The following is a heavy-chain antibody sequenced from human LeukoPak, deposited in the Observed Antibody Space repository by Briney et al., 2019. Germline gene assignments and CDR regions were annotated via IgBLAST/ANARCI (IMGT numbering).Heavy chain of an antibody. V-gene: IGHV4-34*01. J-gene: IGHJ4*02. CDR3: ARGRGGLRYFDWLSTTGYIDY. D-gene: IGHD3-9*01. CDR2: INHSGST. Sequence: SETLSLTCAVYGGSFSGYYWSWIRQPPGKGLEWIGEINHSGSTNYNPSLKSRVTISVDTSKNQFSLKLSSVTAADTAVYYCARGRGGLRYFDWLSTTGYIDYWGQGTLVTVSS. CDR1: GGSFSGYY.